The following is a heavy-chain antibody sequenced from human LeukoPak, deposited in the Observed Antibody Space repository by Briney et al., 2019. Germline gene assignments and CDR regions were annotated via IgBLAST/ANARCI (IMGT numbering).Heavy chain of an antibody. CDR3: AKGAWAADGPMGNNFAS. CDR1: GFRFSDYG. CDR2: IPYDASDK. D-gene: IGHD6-13*01. J-gene: IGHJ4*02. V-gene: IGHV3-30*02. Sequence: VGSLRLSSVASGFRFSDYGMHWVRQAPGKGLEWVAFIPYDASDKYYADSVKGRFTISRDNSNNTLTLHMNSLRTEDTSIYFCAKGAWAADGPMGNNFASWGQGSLVTVSS.